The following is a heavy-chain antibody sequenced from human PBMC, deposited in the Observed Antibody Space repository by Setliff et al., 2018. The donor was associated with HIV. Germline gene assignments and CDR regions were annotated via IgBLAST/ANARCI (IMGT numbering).Heavy chain of an antibody. CDR3: ARALYGDYGGDVNWMDP. V-gene: IGHV7-4-1*02. Sequence: GASVKVSCKTSGYNFENYAINWVRQAPGQGLEWMGWINANSGSPTYAQAFTGRFVFSVDTSVTTAYLQISSLKAEDTAIYYCARALYGDYGGDVNWMDPWGQGTLVTVSS. CDR1: GYNFENYA. D-gene: IGHD4-17*01. CDR2: INANSGSP. J-gene: IGHJ5*02.